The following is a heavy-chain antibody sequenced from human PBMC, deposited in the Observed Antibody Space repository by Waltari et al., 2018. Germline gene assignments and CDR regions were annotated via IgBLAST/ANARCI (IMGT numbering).Heavy chain of an antibody. CDR1: GFTFGSYA. CDR3: AKDRAGVFDY. J-gene: IGHJ4*02. CDR2: ITGGAGDT. Sequence: EVQLLESGGGLVQPGGSLRLSCAASGFTFGSYAMTWVRQAPVKGLEWVSVITGGAGDTSYADAVKGRFTISRDNSKNTVYLQMDSLGAEDTAVYYCAKDRAGVFDYGGQGTPVTVSS. D-gene: IGHD3-3*01. V-gene: IGHV3-23*01.